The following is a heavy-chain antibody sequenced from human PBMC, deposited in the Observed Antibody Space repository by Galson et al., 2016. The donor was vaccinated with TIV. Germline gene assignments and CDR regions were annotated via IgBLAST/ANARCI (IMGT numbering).Heavy chain of an antibody. Sequence: TLSLTCTVSGGSISGYRWSWIRQPAGKGLEWIGRIYTSRSTNYSPSLKSRVTMSIDASKSQFSLRLSSVTAADTAVYYCARDSAGYSGWFFDLWGRGTLVTVSS. D-gene: IGHD6-13*01. CDR2: IYTSRST. CDR3: ARDSAGYSGWFFDL. V-gene: IGHV4-4*07. CDR1: GGSISGYR. J-gene: IGHJ2*01.